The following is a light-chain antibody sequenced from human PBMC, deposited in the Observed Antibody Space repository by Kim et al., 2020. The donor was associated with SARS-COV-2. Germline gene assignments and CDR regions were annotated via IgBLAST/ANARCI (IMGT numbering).Light chain of an antibody. V-gene: IGKV3-15*01. CDR1: RSVSSN. Sequence: VYPGERVTLSCRASRSVSSNLAWYQQKPGPAPSLLIYGASTRATGTPARFSGSRSGTEFALTISSLQSEDFAVYYCQQYNDRPLTFGGGTKVDIK. CDR3: QQYNDRPLT. J-gene: IGKJ4*01. CDR2: GAS.